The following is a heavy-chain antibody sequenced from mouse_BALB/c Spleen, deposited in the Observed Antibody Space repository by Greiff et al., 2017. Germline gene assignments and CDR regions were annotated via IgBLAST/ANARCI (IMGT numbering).Heavy chain of an antibody. J-gene: IGHJ3*01. CDR1: GYSITSDYA. CDR3: AIYYGIPWFAY. V-gene: IGHV3-2*02. CDR2: ISYSGST. Sequence: EVKLQESGPGLVKPSQSLSLTCTVTGYSITSDYAWNWIRQFPGNKLELMGYISYSGSTSYNPSLKSRISITRDTSKNQFFLQLNSVTTEDTATYYCAIYYGIPWFAYWGQGTLVTVSA. D-gene: IGHD2-1*01.